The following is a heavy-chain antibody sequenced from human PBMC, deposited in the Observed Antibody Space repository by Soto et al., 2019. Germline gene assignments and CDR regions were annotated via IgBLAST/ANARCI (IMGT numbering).Heavy chain of an antibody. V-gene: IGHV4-61*01. Sequence: PSETLSLTCRVSACSFKRGSYSWSWIRQPPGKGREWIGYVYHTGRTSYNPSLKSRVSISMDASKNQFSLTLDSVTAADPAVYHFARSPNLLYCGGDCSSGFDFWGQGSLVT. D-gene: IGHD2-21*02. J-gene: IGHJ4*02. CDR1: ACSFKRGSYS. CDR2: VYHTGRT. CDR3: ARSPNLLYCGGDCSSGFDF.